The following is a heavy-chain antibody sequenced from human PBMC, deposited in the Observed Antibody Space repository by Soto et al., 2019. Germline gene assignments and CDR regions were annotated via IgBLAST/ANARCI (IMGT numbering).Heavy chain of an antibody. CDR2: INHSGST. J-gene: IGHJ5*02. V-gene: IGHV4-34*01. D-gene: IGHD3-10*01. Sequence: QVQLQQWGAGLLKPSETLSLACAVYGGSFSGPNWSWIRQPPGKGLEWIGEINHSGSTNYNPSLKSRVTISIDMSKNQYSLKVSSVTAADTAVYYWARGWGFGCDPWGQGILVTVSS. CDR1: GGSFSGPN. CDR3: ARGWGFGCDP.